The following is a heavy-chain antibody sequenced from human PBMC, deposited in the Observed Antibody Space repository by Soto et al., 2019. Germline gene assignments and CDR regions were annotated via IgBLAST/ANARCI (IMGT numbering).Heavy chain of an antibody. Sequence: QVQLVQSGPEVKKPGASVKVSCKASGYTFSNSGFSWMRQAPGQRLEWMGWISTYNGNTNYAQKFQGRLSMTTDTSTSTAFMELRTLRSDDTAVYYCARDEYNNGRNWLNPWGQGTLVTVTS. CDR3: ARDEYNNGRNWLNP. CDR2: ISTYNGNT. J-gene: IGHJ5*02. D-gene: IGHD2-8*01. CDR1: GYTFSNSG. V-gene: IGHV1-18*01.